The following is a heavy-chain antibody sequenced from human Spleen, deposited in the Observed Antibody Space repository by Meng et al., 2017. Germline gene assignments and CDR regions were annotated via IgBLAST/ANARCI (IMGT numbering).Heavy chain of an antibody. D-gene: IGHD3-9*01. CDR1: GYTLTSYA. Sequence: ASVKVSCKASGYTLTSYAINWLRQAPGQGLEWMGWIDTKTGSPRYAQGFKGRLVFSSDTSVSTAYLEISGLKAEDTAVYYCARGGILRYFDWLSTQEKWSVTFDYWGQGTLVTVSS. V-gene: IGHV7-4-1*02. CDR3: ARGGILRYFDWLSTQEKWSVTFDY. J-gene: IGHJ4*02. CDR2: IDTKTGSP.